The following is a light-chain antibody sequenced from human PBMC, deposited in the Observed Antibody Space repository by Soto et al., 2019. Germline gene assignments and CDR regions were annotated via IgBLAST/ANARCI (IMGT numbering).Light chain of an antibody. CDR1: QGIGRH. V-gene: IGKV1-9*01. J-gene: IGKJ4*01. Sequence: DIQLTQSPSFLSASVGDRVTLTCRASQGIGRHLAWYQQRPGKAPYLLIYTASLLQSGVPSRFSGSGSGTEFTLTISSLQPEDFATSYCQQVHDYPLTFGGGTKVEIK. CDR3: QQVHDYPLT. CDR2: TAS.